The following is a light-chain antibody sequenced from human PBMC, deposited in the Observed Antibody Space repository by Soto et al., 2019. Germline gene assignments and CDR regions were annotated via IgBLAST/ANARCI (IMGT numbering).Light chain of an antibody. J-gene: IGKJ1*01. Sequence: DIVMTQSPDSLAVSLGERATINCKSSQTVLYSSNNKNYLAWYQQKPGQPPKLLIYSASTRDSGVPDRFSGSGSGTDFTLTISSLQAEDVAVYYCQQYYTTPQTFGQGTKVEIK. CDR3: QQYYTTPQT. CDR1: QTVLYSSNNKNY. V-gene: IGKV4-1*01. CDR2: SAS.